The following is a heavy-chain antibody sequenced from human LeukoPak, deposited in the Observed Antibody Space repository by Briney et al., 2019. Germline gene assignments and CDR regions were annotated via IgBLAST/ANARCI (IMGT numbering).Heavy chain of an antibody. CDR3: ARSDLKYYYGSGTTSH. CDR2: ISSSSSTI. J-gene: IGHJ4*02. V-gene: IGHV3-48*01. D-gene: IGHD3-10*01. CDR1: GFTFSSYS. Sequence: GGSLRLSCAASGFTFSSYSMNWVRQAPGKGLEWVSYISSSSSTIYYADSVKGRFTISRDNAKNSLYLQMNSLRAEDTAVYYCARSDLKYYYGSGTTSHWGQGTLVTVSS.